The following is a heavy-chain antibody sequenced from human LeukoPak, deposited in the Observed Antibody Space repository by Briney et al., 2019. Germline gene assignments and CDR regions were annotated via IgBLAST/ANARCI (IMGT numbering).Heavy chain of an antibody. J-gene: IGHJ4*02. V-gene: IGHV3-48*02. CDR3: ASGPLGWSDY. CDR2: ISSTRDT. Sequence: GGSLRLSCAASGLRFSGYGMNWVRQAPGKGLEWTSFISSTRDTSYADSVKGRFTISRDNAKNSLFLQMNSLRDEDTAVYYCASGPLGWSDYWGQGALVTVSS. D-gene: IGHD1-26*01. CDR1: GLRFSGYG.